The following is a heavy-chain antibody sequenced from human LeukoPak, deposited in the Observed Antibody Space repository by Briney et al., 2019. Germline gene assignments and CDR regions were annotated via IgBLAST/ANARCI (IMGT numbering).Heavy chain of an antibody. CDR1: GGTLSSYP. V-gene: IGHV1-69*13. J-gene: IGHJ3*02. CDR3: ATYYYDSSGYYRDDAFDI. Sequence: GASVKVSCKASGGTLSSYPINWVRQAPGQGLEWMGGIIPFFGPTNCAQNFQGRVTITADESTNTAYMELSSLRSEDTAVYYCATYYYDSSGYYRDDAFDIWGQGTMVTVSS. CDR2: IIPFFGPT. D-gene: IGHD3-22*01.